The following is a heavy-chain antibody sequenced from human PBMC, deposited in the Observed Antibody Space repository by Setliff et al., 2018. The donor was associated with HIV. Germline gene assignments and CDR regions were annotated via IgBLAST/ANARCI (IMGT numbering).Heavy chain of an antibody. Sequence: PSETLSLTCTVSGGSISSGSYYWSWIRQPAGKGLEWIGHIYTSGSTNYNPSLKSRVTISLDTSKNQFSLKLSSVTAADTAVYFCARDPYCSGDGCFRYYQHWGRGTLVTVSS. CDR1: GGSISSGSYY. CDR2: IYTSGST. V-gene: IGHV4-61*09. J-gene: IGHJ1*01. D-gene: IGHD2-15*01. CDR3: ARDPYCSGDGCFRYYQH.